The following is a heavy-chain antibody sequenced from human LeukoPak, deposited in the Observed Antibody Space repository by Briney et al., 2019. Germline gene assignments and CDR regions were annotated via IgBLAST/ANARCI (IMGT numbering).Heavy chain of an antibody. V-gene: IGHV4-59*01. D-gene: IGHD6-13*01. CDR3: ARVTGYMTEDYFDY. J-gene: IGHJ4*02. Sequence: TSETLSLTCTVSGGAISSYYWSWIRQPPGKGLEWIGYIYYSGSTNYNPSLKSRVTISVDTSKNQFSLKLSSVTAADTAVYYCARVTGYMTEDYFDYWGQGTLITVSS. CDR2: IYYSGST. CDR1: GGAISSYY.